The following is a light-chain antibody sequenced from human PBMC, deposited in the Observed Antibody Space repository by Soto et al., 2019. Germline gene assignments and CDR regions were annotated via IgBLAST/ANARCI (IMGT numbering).Light chain of an antibody. CDR1: SSNIGSNY. Sequence: QSVLTQPPSASGTPGQRVTISCSGSSSNIGSNYVYWYQQLPGTAPKLLIYRNNQQPSGVPDRFSGYKSGTSASLATSGLRSEDEDDYYCAAWDDSLSGVIFGGGTKLTVL. J-gene: IGLJ2*01. CDR3: AAWDDSLSGVI. V-gene: IGLV1-47*01. CDR2: RNN.